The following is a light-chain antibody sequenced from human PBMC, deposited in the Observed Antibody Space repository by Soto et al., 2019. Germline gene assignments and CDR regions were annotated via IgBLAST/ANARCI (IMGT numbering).Light chain of an antibody. CDR2: AAS. CDR3: QQYDNLPLA. V-gene: IGKV1-33*01. J-gene: IGKJ4*01. Sequence: DIQMTHPPSSLSASVGDRVTITCQASQDISNYLNWYQQKPGKAPKLLIYAASNLETGVPSRFSGSRSWRYLTFTISSLQPEDIATYDWQQYDNLPLAVGGGAKVEIK. CDR1: QDISNY.